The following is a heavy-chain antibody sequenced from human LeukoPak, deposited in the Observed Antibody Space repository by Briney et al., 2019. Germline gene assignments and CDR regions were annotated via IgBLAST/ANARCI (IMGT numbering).Heavy chain of an antibody. CDR1: GYTFTSYY. D-gene: IGHD1-26*01. V-gene: IGHV1-46*01. CDR2: INPSGGST. CDR3: ARGDYAYMDV. J-gene: IGHJ6*03. Sequence: ASVKVSCKASGYTFTSYYMHWVRQAPGQGLEWMGIINPSGGSTSYAQKFQGRVTMTRHMSTSTVYMELSSLRCEDTAVYYCARGDYAYMDVWGKGTTVTVSS.